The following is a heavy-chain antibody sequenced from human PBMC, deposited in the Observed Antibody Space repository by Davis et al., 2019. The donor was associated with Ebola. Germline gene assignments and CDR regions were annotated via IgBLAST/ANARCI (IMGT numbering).Heavy chain of an antibody. D-gene: IGHD5-12*01. CDR1: GYSFTSNW. CDR2: IFPGDSDT. V-gene: IGHV5-51*01. Sequence: GESLKISCQGSGYSFTSNWIAWVRQMPGKGLEWMGIIFPGDSDTRYSPSFQGQVSISVDKSISMAYLQWSSLKASDTAMYYCARHRPMSLGYRYFDFWGQGTLVTVSS. CDR3: ARHRPMSLGYRYFDF. J-gene: IGHJ4*03.